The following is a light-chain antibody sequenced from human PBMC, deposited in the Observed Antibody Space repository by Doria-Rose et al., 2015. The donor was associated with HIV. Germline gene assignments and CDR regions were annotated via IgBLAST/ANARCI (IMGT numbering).Light chain of an antibody. J-gene: IGKJ2*01. Sequence: SISCRSSQSLLHSNGYNYFDWYLQKPGQSPQLLIYLGSNRASGVPDRFSGSGSGTDFTLKISRVEAEDVGVYYCMQALQTPYTFGQGTKLEIK. CDR2: LGS. V-gene: IGKV2-28*01. CDR3: MQALQTPYT. CDR1: QSLLHSNGYNY.